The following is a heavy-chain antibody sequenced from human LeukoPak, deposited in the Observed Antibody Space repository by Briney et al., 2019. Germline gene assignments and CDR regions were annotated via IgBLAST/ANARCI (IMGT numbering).Heavy chain of an antibody. Sequence: GGSLRLSCAASGFTVSSNYMSWVRQAPGKGLEWVSVIYSGGSTYYADSVKGRFTISRDNSKNTLYLQMSSLRAEDTAVYYCAREMATTETFGYWGQGTLVTVSS. CDR3: AREMATTETFGY. J-gene: IGHJ4*02. V-gene: IGHV3-66*02. CDR1: GFTVSSNY. CDR2: IYSGGST. D-gene: IGHD5-24*01.